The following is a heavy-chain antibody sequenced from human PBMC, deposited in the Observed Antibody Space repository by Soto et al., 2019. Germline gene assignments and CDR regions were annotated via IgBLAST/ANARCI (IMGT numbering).Heavy chain of an antibody. CDR2: VSGRGTTT. J-gene: IGHJ6*02. Sequence: GGSLRLSCEASGFSFGSYSMNWVRQAPGKGLEWVSFVSGRGTTTYYADSVKGRFTVSRDNAKNSLSLEVNSLRDEDTAVYYCARLGYCSSATCKYYFYYYRMDVWGQGTTVTV. D-gene: IGHD2-2*01. CDR3: ARLGYCSSATCKYYFYYYRMDV. CDR1: GFSFGSYS. V-gene: IGHV3-48*02.